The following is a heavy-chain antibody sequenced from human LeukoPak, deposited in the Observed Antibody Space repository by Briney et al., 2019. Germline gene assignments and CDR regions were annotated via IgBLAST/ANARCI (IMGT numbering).Heavy chain of an antibody. D-gene: IGHD3-9*01. CDR3: ARGPGDDILTGLYYFDY. V-gene: IGHV5-51*01. Sequence: GESLKISCRGSGDIFSTYWIVWVRQMPGKGLEWMGIIYPDDSDTRYSPSFQGQVTISADKSLSTAYLQWSSLRASDTAMYYCARGPGDDILTGLYYFDYWGQGTLVTVSS. J-gene: IGHJ4*02. CDR2: IYPDDSDT. CDR1: GDIFSTYW.